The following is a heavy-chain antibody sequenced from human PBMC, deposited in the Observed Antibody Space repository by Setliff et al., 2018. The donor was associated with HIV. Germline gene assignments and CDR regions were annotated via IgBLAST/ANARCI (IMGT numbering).Heavy chain of an antibody. CDR1: GGSFGGVY. Sequence: SETLSLTCGVSGGSFGGVYWTWIRQSPQKGLEWIGESNQSGSTAYNPSLKSRATISVDTSEKKVYLNLTSVTAADTAVYYCARVASWGGRWYLDIWGQGSLVTVSS. CDR3: ARVASWGGRWYLDI. J-gene: IGHJ1*01. CDR2: SNQSGST. D-gene: IGHD2-15*01. V-gene: IGHV4-34*01.